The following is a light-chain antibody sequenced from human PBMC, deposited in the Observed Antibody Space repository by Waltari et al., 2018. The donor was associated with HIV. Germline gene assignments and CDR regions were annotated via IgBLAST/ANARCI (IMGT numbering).Light chain of an antibody. CDR3: QQSYRSPLT. CDR2: AAS. Sequence: DIQLTQSPSSLSASVGDRVTIACRASQTISTYLNWYQQKPGKAPKLLISAASSLQSGVPSRFSGSASGTDFTLTINSLQPEDYATYYCQQSYRSPLTFGPGTKVDIK. CDR1: QTISTY. V-gene: IGKV1-39*01. J-gene: IGKJ3*01.